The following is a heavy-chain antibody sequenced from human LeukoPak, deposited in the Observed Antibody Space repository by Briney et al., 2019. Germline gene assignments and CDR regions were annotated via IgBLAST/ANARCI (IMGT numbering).Heavy chain of an antibody. CDR3: ARRGNHDFWSGYSYYYYYYMDV. CDR1: GFTFSSYG. J-gene: IGHJ6*03. CDR2: IRYDGSNK. D-gene: IGHD3-3*01. V-gene: IGHV3-30*02. Sequence: PGGSLRLSCAASGFTFSSYGMHWVRQAPGKGLEWVAFIRYDGSNKYYADSVKGRFTISRDNSKNTLYLQMNSLRAEDTAVYYCARRGNHDFWSGYSYYYYYYMDVWGKGTTVTVSS.